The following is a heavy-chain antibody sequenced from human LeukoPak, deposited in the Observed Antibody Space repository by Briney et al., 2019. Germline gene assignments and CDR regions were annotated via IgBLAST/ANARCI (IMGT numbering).Heavy chain of an antibody. CDR1: GGSISSYY. D-gene: IGHD2-2*01. CDR3: ARTTEGYCSSASCFGFSYSYYMDV. V-gene: IGHV4-59*01. J-gene: IGHJ6*03. Sequence: SETLSLTCTVSGGSISSYYWSWIRQPPGKGLEWIGYIYYSGSTNYNPSLKSRVTMSVDTSKKQFSLNLSSVTAADTAVYYCARTTEGYCSSASCFGFSYSYYMDVWGKGTTVTISS. CDR2: IYYSGST.